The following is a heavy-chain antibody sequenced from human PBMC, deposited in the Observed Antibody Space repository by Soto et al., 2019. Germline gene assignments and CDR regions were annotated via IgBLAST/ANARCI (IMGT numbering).Heavy chain of an antibody. Sequence: GESLKISCKASGHSFTSYWISWVRQMPGKGLEWMGRIDPSDSYTNYSPSFQGHVTISADKSISTAFLHWSSLKASDTAMYFCARHDVANWFDPWGQGTLVTVSS. V-gene: IGHV5-10-1*01. CDR1: GHSFTSYW. D-gene: IGHD3-10*02. CDR2: IDPSDSYT. CDR3: ARHDVANWFDP. J-gene: IGHJ5*02.